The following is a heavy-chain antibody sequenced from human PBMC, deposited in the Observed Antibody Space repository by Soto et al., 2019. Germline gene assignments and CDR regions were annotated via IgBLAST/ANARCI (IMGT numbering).Heavy chain of an antibody. CDR2: MSFDETKK. V-gene: IGHV3-30-3*01. CDR1: GFTCSNYA. Sequence: QVRLVESGGGVVQPGRSLRLSCAASGFTCSNYAMHWVRQAPGKGLEWVAVMSFDETKKYHAASVEGRFTISRDNSQNTLDLQMNSLRAEDTALYYCARSHAPYYYDTSGFFFGLDVWGQGTTVVVSS. D-gene: IGHD3-22*01. J-gene: IGHJ6*02. CDR3: ARSHAPYYYDTSGFFFGLDV.